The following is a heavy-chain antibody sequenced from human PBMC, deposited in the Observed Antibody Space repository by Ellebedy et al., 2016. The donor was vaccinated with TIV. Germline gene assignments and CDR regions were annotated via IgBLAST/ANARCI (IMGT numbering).Heavy chain of an antibody. J-gene: IGHJ3*02. CDR3: ARDSYYSGSGTYYAFDI. D-gene: IGHD3-10*01. V-gene: IGHV1-2*02. CDR2: INPSNGDT. CDR1: GYTFTGYY. Sequence: ASVKVSCKASGYTFTGYYVQWVRLAPGQGLEWMGWINPSNGDTNYAQEFQGRTTMTRDTSISTAYMELSSLRSEDTAVYYCARDSYYSGSGTYYAFDIWGQGTMVTVSS.